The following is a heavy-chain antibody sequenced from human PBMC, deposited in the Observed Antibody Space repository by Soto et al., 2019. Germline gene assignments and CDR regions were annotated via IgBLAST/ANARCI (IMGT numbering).Heavy chain of an antibody. V-gene: IGHV4-30-4*01. Sequence: QVQLQESGPGLVKPSQTLSLTCTVSGGSISTVNYWWSWIRQSPDMGLEWIGHIYNGGRTYNNPSIKSGVTMSVATPKNQLSLTLSAVSAADTAVYYCARGPSEDKVDSWGQGTLVTVSS. CDR3: ARGPSEDKVDS. CDR1: GGSISTVNYW. CDR2: IYNGGRT. J-gene: IGHJ4*02.